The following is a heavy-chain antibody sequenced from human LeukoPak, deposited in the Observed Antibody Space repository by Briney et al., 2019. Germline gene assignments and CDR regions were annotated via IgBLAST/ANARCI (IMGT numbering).Heavy chain of an antibody. V-gene: IGHV4-4*07. CDR1: GGSISSYY. J-gene: IGHJ3*02. Sequence: KTSETLSLTCTVSGGSISSYYWSWIRQPAGKGLEWIGRIYTSGSTNYNPSLKSRVTMSVDTSKNQFSLELSSVTAADTAVYYCARPGYGSGTYSAFDIWGQGIMVTVSS. D-gene: IGHD3-10*01. CDR2: IYTSGST. CDR3: ARPGYGSGTYSAFDI.